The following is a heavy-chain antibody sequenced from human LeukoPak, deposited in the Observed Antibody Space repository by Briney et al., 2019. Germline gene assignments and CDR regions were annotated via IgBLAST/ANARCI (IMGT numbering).Heavy chain of an antibody. V-gene: IGHV3-7*02. J-gene: IGHJ4*02. D-gene: IGHD4-23*01. CDR3: AKSSGYGGIDFDY. CDR2: IKQDGSDK. CDR1: GFTFSSFR. Sequence: GGSLRLSCAASGFTFSSFRMSWVRQAPGKGLEWVDNIKQDGSDKYYMDSVKGRFTISEDIPKNSLYLQMNSLRAEDTAVYYCAKSSGYGGIDFDYWGLGTLVTVSS.